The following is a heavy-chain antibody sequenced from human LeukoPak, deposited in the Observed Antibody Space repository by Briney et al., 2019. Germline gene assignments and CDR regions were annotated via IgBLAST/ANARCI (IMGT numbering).Heavy chain of an antibody. CDR1: GYTFTSYD. CDR3: ARDDLTGGVDY. CDR2: MNPNSGNT. D-gene: IGHD1-26*01. J-gene: IGHJ4*02. Sequence: ASVKVSCKXSGYTFTSYDINWVRQATGQGLEWMGWMNPNSGNTGYAQKFQGRVTITRNTSISTAYMELSSLRSEDTAVYYCARDDLTGGVDYWGQGTLVTVSS. V-gene: IGHV1-8*03.